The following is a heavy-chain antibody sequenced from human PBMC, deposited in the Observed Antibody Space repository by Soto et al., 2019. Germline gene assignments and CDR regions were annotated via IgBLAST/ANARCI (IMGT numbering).Heavy chain of an antibody. D-gene: IGHD3-16*01. CDR1: GFTFSSYW. CDR3: ASIRPGGYYFDY. J-gene: IGHJ4*02. V-gene: IGHV3-7*01. Sequence: GGSLRLSCAASGFTFSSYWMSWVRQGPGKGLEWVANIKQDGSEHYYVDSVKGRFTISRDNAKNSLYLQMNSLRAEDTAVYYCASIRPGGYYFDYWGQGTLVTVSS. CDR2: IKQDGSEH.